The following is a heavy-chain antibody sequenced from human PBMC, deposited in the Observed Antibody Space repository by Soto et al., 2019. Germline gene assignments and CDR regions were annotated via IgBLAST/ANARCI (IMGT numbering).Heavy chain of an antibody. J-gene: IGHJ4*02. CDR1: GVSINNYC. D-gene: IGHD5-12*01. CDR2: IYYSGRT. CDR3: ARLRQISPINYYFDY. V-gene: IGHV4-59*08. Sequence: ALQPLSLTCSVSGVSINNYCWSLIRQPTGKGLEWIGYIYYSGRTSYNPSLKSRVTISVDTSKNQFSLKLSSVTAADTAVYYCARLRQISPINYYFDYWGQGTLVTVSS.